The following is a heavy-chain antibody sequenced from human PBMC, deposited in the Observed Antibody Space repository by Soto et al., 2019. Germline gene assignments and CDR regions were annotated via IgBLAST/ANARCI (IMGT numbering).Heavy chain of an antibody. V-gene: IGHV4-59*01. J-gene: IGHJ6*02. D-gene: IGHD3-10*01. CDR1: GDSISRYY. Sequence: QVQLQESGPGLVKPSETLSLTCTVSGDSISRYYWSWIRLSPGKGLEWIGYIYYSGETNYNPSVKSRVTISVERTKNQFSLKLSSVTAADTAVYYCARDQGGEFLKGSGMDVWGQWTTVTVSS. CDR2: IYYSGET. CDR3: ARDQGGEFLKGSGMDV.